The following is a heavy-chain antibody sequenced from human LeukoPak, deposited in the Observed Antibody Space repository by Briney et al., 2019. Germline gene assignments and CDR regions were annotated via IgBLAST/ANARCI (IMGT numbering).Heavy chain of an antibody. V-gene: IGHV3-23*01. D-gene: IGHD5-18*01. CDR3: ANGYGYEKWGHYFDY. J-gene: IGHJ4*02. CDR2: ISGSGGST. Sequence: GRSLRLSCAASGFTFSSYGMHWVRQAPGKGLEWVSAISGSGGSTYYADSVKGRFTISRDNSKNTLYLQMNSLRAEDTAVYYCANGYGYEKWGHYFDYWGQGTLVTVSS. CDR1: GFTFSSYG.